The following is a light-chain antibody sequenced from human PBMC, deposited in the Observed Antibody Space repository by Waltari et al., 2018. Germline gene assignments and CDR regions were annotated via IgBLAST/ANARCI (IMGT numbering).Light chain of an antibody. CDR2: EVS. Sequence: QSALTQPASVSGSPGQSITISRSGTASDVGAYDFVSWYQQHQGKAPHLIIYEVSNRPSGFSNRFSASKSGNTASLTISGLQAEDEADYYCSSYTTSSAPGVFGTGTRVTVL. CDR3: SSYTTSSAPGV. J-gene: IGLJ1*01. V-gene: IGLV2-14*01. CDR1: ASDVGAYDF.